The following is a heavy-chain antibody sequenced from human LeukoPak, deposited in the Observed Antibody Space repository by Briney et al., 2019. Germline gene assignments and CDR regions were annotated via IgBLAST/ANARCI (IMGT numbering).Heavy chain of an antibody. CDR1: GFTFSNYA. Sequence: GGSLRLSCAASGFTFSNYAMSWVRQAPGKGLEWVSGISGSGGSASYADSVKGRFTISRDNSKNTLFLQMNSLRAEYTAVYYCAKDEGSGGNSYYYYGMDVWGQGTTVTVSS. D-gene: IGHD2-15*01. J-gene: IGHJ6*02. V-gene: IGHV3-23*01. CDR2: ISGSGGSA. CDR3: AKDEGSGGNSYYYYGMDV.